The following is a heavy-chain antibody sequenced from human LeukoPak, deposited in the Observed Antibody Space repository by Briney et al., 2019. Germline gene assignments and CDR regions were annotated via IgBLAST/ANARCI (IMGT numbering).Heavy chain of an antibody. D-gene: IGHD2-15*01. CDR2: IYTRGST. CDR1: GGSINNYY. V-gene: IGHV4-4*07. J-gene: IGHJ3*02. Sequence: PSETLSLTCTVSGGSINNYYWSWIRQPAGKGLEWIGRIYTRGSTNYNPSLKRRVTMPVDTSKNQFSLKLSSVTAAATAVYYCARGRYCSADICSGGDAFDIWGQGTMVSVSS. CDR3: ARGRYCSADICSGGDAFDI.